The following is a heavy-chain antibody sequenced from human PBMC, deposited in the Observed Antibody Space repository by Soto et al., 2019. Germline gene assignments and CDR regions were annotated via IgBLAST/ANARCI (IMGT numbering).Heavy chain of an antibody. D-gene: IGHD1-26*01. CDR1: GGTFSSYA. Sequence: SVKVSCKASGGTFSSYAISWVRQAPGQGLEWMGGIIPIFGTANYAQKFQGRVTITADESTSTAYMELSSLRSEGTAVYYCARGYSGSYSWFDAFDIWGQGTMVTVSS. CDR2: IIPIFGTA. CDR3: ARGYSGSYSWFDAFDI. V-gene: IGHV1-69*13. J-gene: IGHJ3*02.